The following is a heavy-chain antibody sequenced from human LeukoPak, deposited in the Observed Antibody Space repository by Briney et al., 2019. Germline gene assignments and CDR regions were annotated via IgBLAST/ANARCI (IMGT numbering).Heavy chain of an antibody. CDR3: ARVIGTDEAEGD. V-gene: IGHV3-21*01. CDR2: ISSSSSYI. Sequence: GGSLRLSCAASGFTFSSYSMNWVRQAPGKGLEWVSSISSSSSYIYYADSVKGRFTISRDNAEESLFLQMNSLRAEDTAVYYCARVIGTDEAEGDWGQGTLVTVSS. CDR1: GFTFSSYS. J-gene: IGHJ4*02.